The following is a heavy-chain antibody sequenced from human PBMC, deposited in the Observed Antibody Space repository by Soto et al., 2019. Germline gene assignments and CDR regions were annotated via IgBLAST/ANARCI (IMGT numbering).Heavy chain of an antibody. CDR3: ARRGGSGTADY. CDR2: IYFTGST. Sequence: SETLSLTCTVSGDSISSYYWNWIRQPPGKGLEWIGFIYFTGSTIYNPSLSSRVTISIDTSKSQFSLTLSSVTAADTAVYYCARRGGSGTADYWGQGTLVTVSS. V-gene: IGHV4-59*08. CDR1: GDSISSYY. D-gene: IGHD3-10*01. J-gene: IGHJ4*02.